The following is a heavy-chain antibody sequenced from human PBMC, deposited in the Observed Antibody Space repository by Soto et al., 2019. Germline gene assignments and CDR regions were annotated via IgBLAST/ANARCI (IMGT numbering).Heavy chain of an antibody. V-gene: IGHV4-39*01. Sequence: SETLSLTCTVSGGSIISNDKYWGWIRQPPGKGLDWIGTIHYSGSTYYNPSLKSRVTISVDTSKNQFSLKLSSVTAADTAVYYCARHLIYEGSYYGSGSEFDYWGQGTLVTVSS. D-gene: IGHD3-10*01. CDR3: ARHLIYEGSYYGSGSEFDY. CDR2: IHYSGST. CDR1: GGSIISNDKY. J-gene: IGHJ4*02.